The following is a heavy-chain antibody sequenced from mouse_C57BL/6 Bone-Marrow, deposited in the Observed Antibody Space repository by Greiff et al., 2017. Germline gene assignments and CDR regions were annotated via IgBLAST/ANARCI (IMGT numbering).Heavy chain of an antibody. CDR2: IWGVGST. CDR3: ARDSYYYAMDY. J-gene: IGHJ4*01. V-gene: IGHV2-6*01. Sequence: VKLQQSGPGLVAPSQSLSITCTVSGFSLTSYGVDWVRQSPGKGLEWLGVIWGVGSTNYNSALKSRLSISKDNSKSQVFLKMNSLQTDDTAMYYCARDSYYYAMDYWGQGTSVTVSS. CDR1: GFSLTSYG.